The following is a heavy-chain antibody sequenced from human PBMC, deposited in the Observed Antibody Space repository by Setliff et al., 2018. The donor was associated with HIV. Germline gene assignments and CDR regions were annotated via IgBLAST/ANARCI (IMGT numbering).Heavy chain of an antibody. V-gene: IGHV4-59*08. D-gene: IGHD2-15*01. J-gene: IGHJ5*02. Sequence: SETLSLTCSVSGGSISGYYWNWVRQPPGKGLEWIGYIYYGSTHYNPSFEGRVTISVDTSKNQFSLKLRSVTAADTAMYYCARRRCSAASCPDNSWNWLDPWGQGTLVTVSS. CDR1: GGSISGYY. CDR3: ARRRCSAASCPDNSWNWLDP. CDR2: IYYGST.